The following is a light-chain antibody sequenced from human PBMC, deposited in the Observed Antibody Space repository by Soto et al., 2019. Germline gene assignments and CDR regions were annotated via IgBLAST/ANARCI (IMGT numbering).Light chain of an antibody. J-gene: IGKJ2*01. CDR2: AAF. Sequence: DIQMTQSPSSVSASIGDRVTITCRASQHLSTWLVWYQQKPGKDPQLLIYAAFSLPTGVLTRFIGGGSGQDFPLTTAGLQPEDFATYYCQQANSFPFTFGQGTRLEI. CDR1: QHLSTW. CDR3: QQANSFPFT. V-gene: IGKV1-12*01.